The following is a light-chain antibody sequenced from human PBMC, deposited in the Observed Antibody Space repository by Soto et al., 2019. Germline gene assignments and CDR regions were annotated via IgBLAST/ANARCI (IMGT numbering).Light chain of an antibody. CDR3: QQYGTSPYT. V-gene: IGKV3-20*01. J-gene: IGKJ2*01. CDR2: GAS. Sequence: EIVLTQSPGTLSLSPGERATLSCRASQSVSSNYLAWYQQKPGQAPRLLIYGASSRPGGIPDRFSGSGSGTDFTLTINRLEPEDLAVYYCQQYGTSPYTFAQGTKLEI. CDR1: QSVSSNY.